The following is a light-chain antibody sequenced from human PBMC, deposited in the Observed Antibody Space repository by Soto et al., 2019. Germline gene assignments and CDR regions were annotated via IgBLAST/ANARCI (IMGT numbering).Light chain of an antibody. CDR2: GAS. Sequence: EIVLTQSPATLSLSLGERATLSCRASQSVSSYLAWYQQKPGQAPRLLIYGASSRATGIPDRFSGSGSGTDFTLTISRLEPEDFAVYYCQQYRTLGQGTKVDI. J-gene: IGKJ1*01. CDR3: QQYRT. V-gene: IGKV3-20*01. CDR1: QSVSSY.